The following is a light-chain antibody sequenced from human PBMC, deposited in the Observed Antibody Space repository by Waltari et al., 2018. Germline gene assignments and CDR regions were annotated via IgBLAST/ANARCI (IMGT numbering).Light chain of an antibody. V-gene: IGKV3-15*01. CDR3: QQYNNCPPT. CDR2: CAS. CDR1: QSVSSN. J-gene: IGKJ1*01. Sequence: EIVMTQSPAILSVSPGERATLSCRASQSVSSNLAWYQQKPGQAPRVLIYCASTRATGIPARFSGSGSGTEFTLPISSLQSEDFAVYYCQQYNNCPPTFGQGTKVEIK.